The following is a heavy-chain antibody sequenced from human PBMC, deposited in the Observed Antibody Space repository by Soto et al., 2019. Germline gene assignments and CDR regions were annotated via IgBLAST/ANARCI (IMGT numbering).Heavy chain of an antibody. CDR2: ISSSSSYM. CDR3: AGSDCTSTSCYVVWFDP. Sequence: GGSLRLSCAASGFSFSNYGMNWVRQAPGKGLEWVSYISSSSSYMSYADSVKGRFTISRDNAKNSVYLQMNSLRAEDTAVYYCAGSDCTSTSCYVVWFDPWGQGTLVTVSS. V-gene: IGHV3-21*01. D-gene: IGHD2-2*01. J-gene: IGHJ5*02. CDR1: GFSFSNYG.